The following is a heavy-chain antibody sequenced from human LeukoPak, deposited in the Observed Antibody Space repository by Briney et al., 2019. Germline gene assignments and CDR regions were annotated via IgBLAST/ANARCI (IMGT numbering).Heavy chain of an antibody. V-gene: IGHV3-23*01. J-gene: IGHJ6*03. D-gene: IGHD3-10*01. CDR3: AKCVYGSGSTYYYYMDV. Sequence: PGGSLRLSCAASGFTFSSYAMSWVRQAPGKGLEWVSAISGSGGSTYYADSVKGRFTISRDNSKNTLYLQMNSLRAEDTAVYYCAKCVYGSGSTYYYYMDVWGKGTTVTVSS. CDR2: ISGSGGST. CDR1: GFTFSSYA.